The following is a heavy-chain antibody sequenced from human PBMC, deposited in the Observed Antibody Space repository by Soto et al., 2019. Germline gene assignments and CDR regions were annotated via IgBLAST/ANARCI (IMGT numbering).Heavy chain of an antibody. CDR1: GFTFNSYA. CDR2: ISGNGGTT. V-gene: IGHV3-23*01. CDR3: AKGKSHTLFGVDTLFDY. D-gene: IGHD3-3*01. J-gene: IGHJ4*02. Sequence: EVQLLESGGGLVQPGGSLSLSCAASGFTFNSYAMSWVRQAPGKGLEWVSLISGNGGTTNYADSVKGRFTISRDNSKKKLYLQIDSLRAEDTAVYYCAKGKSHTLFGVDTLFDYWGQGTLVTVSS.